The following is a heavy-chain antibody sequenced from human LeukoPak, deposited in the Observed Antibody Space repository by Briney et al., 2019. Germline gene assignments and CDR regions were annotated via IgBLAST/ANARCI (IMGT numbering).Heavy chain of an antibody. CDR3: ARNIAAASRFDP. CDR2: INHSGST. V-gene: IGHV4-39*07. J-gene: IGHJ5*02. Sequence: MASQTLSLTCTVSGGSISSGSYCWSWIRQPPGKGLEWIGEINHSGSTNYNPSLKSRVTISVDTSKNQFSLKLSSVTAADTAVYYCARNIAAASRFDPWGQGTLVTVSS. D-gene: IGHD6-13*01. CDR1: GGSISSGSYC.